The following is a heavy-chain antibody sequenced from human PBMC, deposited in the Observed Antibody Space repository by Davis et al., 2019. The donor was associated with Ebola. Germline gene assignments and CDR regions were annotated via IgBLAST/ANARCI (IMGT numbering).Heavy chain of an antibody. CDR3: STSSPDY. V-gene: IGHV3-23*01. D-gene: IGHD2-2*01. Sequence: GGSLRLSCAASGFTFSNNWMHWVRQAPGKGLEWVSAISGSGGSTYYADSVKGRFTISRDNSKHTAYLQMNSLKTEDTAVYYCSTSSPDYWGQGTLVTVSS. CDR2: ISGSGGST. CDR1: GFTFSNNW. J-gene: IGHJ4*02.